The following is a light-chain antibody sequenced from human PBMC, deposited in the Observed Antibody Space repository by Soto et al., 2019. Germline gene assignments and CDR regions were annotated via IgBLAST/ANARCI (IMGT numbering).Light chain of an antibody. CDR2: LNSDGSH. V-gene: IGLV4-69*01. CDR3: QTWGTGIQV. Sequence: QAVVTQSPSASASLGASVKHTCTLSSGHSSYAIAWHQQQPEKGPRYLMKLNSDGSHSKGDGIPDRFSGSSSGAERYLTISSLQSEDEADYYCQTWGTGIQVFGTATKLTVL. J-gene: IGLJ1*01. CDR1: SGHSSYA.